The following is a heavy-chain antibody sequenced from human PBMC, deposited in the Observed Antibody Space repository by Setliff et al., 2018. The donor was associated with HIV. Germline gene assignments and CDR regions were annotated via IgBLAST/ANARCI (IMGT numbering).Heavy chain of an antibody. Sequence: PGGSLRLSCAASGFTFIDYALNWVRQAPGKGLEWVSSISSSGSYIYYAGSLKGRFTISRDNARNSLYLEMNTLRAEDTALYYCARSRSTRDAFDTWGQGTVVTVSS. CDR3: ARSRSTRDAFDT. CDR1: GFTFIDYA. V-gene: IGHV3-21*01. D-gene: IGHD2-2*01. CDR2: ISSSGSYI. J-gene: IGHJ3*02.